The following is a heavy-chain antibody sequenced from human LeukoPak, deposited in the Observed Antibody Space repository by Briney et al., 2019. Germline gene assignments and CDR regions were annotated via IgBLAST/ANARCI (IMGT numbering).Heavy chain of an antibody. V-gene: IGHV3-48*02. D-gene: IGHD6-19*01. Sequence: GGSLRLSCTASGFIFSTYSMRWVRQAPGKGLEWVSYISTTGAILYADSVKGRFTISRDNAKNSPYLQMNSLRDEDTAVYYCARDGWYYFDYWGQGTLVTVSS. CDR1: GFIFSTYS. CDR3: ARDGWYYFDY. CDR2: ISTTGAI. J-gene: IGHJ4*02.